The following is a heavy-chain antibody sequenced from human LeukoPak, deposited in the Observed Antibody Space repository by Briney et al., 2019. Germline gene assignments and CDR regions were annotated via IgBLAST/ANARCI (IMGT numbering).Heavy chain of an antibody. Sequence: GGSLRLSCAASGFTFDDYAMHWVRQAPGKGLEWVSGISWNSGSIGYADSVKGRFTISRDNAKNSLYLQMNSLRAEDTAVYYCARDARWLQFRYFDYWGQGTLVTVSS. CDR3: ARDARWLQFRYFDY. J-gene: IGHJ4*02. V-gene: IGHV3-9*01. D-gene: IGHD5-24*01. CDR1: GFTFDDYA. CDR2: ISWNSGSI.